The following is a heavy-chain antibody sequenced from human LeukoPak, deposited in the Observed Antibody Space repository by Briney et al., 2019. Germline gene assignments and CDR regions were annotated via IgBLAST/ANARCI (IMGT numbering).Heavy chain of an antibody. J-gene: IGHJ6*02. Sequence: SETLSLTCTVSGGSISSSSYYWGWIRQPPGKGLEWIGSIYYSGSTNYNPSLKSRVTISVDTSKNQFSLKLSSVTAADTAVYYCARAQYSSGWYPSGGMDVWGQGTTVTVSS. D-gene: IGHD6-19*01. CDR2: IYYSGST. V-gene: IGHV4-39*07. CDR1: GGSISSSSYY. CDR3: ARAQYSSGWYPSGGMDV.